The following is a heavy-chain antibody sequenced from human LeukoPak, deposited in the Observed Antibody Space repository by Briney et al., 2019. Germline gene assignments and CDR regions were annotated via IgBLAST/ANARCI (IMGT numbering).Heavy chain of an antibody. CDR2: ISYDGSNK. V-gene: IGHV3-30*18. CDR1: GFTFSSYG. J-gene: IGHJ4*02. CDR3: AKDLSRYFDWLSYFDY. D-gene: IGHD3-9*01. Sequence: PGRSLRLSCAASGFTFSSYGMHWVRQAPGKGLEWVAVISYDGSNKYYADSVKGRFIISRDNSKNTLYLQMNSLRAEDTAVYYCAKDLSRYFDWLSYFDYWGQGTLVTVSS.